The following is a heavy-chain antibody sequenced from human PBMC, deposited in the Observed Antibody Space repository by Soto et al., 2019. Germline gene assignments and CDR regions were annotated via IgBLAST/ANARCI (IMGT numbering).Heavy chain of an antibody. Sequence: EVQLLESGGGLVQPGGSMRLSCAASGFTFSNHAMNWVRQAPGKGLEWVSVISGEGDSTSYADSVKGRITISRDNSKNTLHLQMNSLRAEDTAVYYCAHQASGYYFPFDRWGQGTLVTVSS. D-gene: IGHD3-3*01. CDR1: GFTFSNHA. J-gene: IGHJ4*02. CDR3: AHQASGYYFPFDR. CDR2: ISGEGDST. V-gene: IGHV3-23*01.